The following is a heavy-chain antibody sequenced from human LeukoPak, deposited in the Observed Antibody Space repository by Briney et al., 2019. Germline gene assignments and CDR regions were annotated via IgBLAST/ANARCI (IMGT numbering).Heavy chain of an antibody. D-gene: IGHD5-24*01. CDR2: IFTRGTT. V-gene: IGHV4-61*09. Sequence: NPSETLSLTCTVSGGSISSGSYYWNWIRQPAGKRLEWLGNIFTRGTTNYNASLASRLTISLDTAKNQFSLFLNSVTAADTAVYYCARGRRDGYNFYWYFDLWGRGTLVTASS. CDR3: ARGRRDGYNFYWYFDL. J-gene: IGHJ2*01. CDR1: GGSISSGSYY.